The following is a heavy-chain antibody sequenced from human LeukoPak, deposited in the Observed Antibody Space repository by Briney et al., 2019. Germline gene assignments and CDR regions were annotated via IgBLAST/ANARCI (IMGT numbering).Heavy chain of an antibody. Sequence: GGSLRLSCAASGFTFSNYWMHWVRQSPGKGLEWVSRSNSDESLTYYADSVKGRFTISRDDAKNTLYLQMNSLRAEDTAVYYCTTIRPGYWGRGTLVTVSS. CDR3: TTIRPGY. D-gene: IGHD5-24*01. CDR2: SNSDESLT. J-gene: IGHJ4*02. CDR1: GFTFSNYW. V-gene: IGHV3-74*01.